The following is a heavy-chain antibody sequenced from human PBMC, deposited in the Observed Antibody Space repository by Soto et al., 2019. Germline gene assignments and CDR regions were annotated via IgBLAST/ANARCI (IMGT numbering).Heavy chain of an antibody. J-gene: IGHJ6*02. CDR2: IYSGGST. Sequence: EVQLVETGGGLIQPGGSLRLSCAASGFTVSSNYMSWVRQAPGKGLEWVSVIYSGGSTYYADSVRGRVTISRDNSKNTPYLQMKSLRAEDTAVYYCARDPPATRHGMDVWGQGTTVTVSS. V-gene: IGHV3-53*02. CDR3: ARDPPATRHGMDV. CDR1: GFTVSSNY.